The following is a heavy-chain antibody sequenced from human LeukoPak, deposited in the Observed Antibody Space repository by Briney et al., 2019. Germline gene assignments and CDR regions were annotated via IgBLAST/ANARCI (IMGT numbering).Heavy chain of an antibody. D-gene: IGHD1-26*01. V-gene: IGHV4-59*08. J-gene: IGHJ4*02. CDR1: GGSISSYY. Sequence: SETLSLTCTVSGGSISSYYWSWMRQPPGKGLEWIGYIYYSGSTNYNPSLKSRVTISVDTSNNQFSLKLSSVTAADTPVYYCARHAGIRHSGGYVDYWGQGTLVTVSS. CDR2: IYYSGST. CDR3: ARHAGIRHSGGYVDY.